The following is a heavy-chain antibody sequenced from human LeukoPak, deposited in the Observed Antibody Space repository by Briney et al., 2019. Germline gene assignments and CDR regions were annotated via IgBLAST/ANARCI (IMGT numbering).Heavy chain of an antibody. D-gene: IGHD3-10*01. CDR2: IESGGST. J-gene: IGHJ6*02. V-gene: IGHV3-53*01. CDR3: ARVGSYYDMDV. CDR1: GFTVSSKY. Sequence: GRSLRLSCAASGFTVSSKYMNWVRQAPGKGLEWVSVIESGGSTYYADSVKGRFTVSRDNFQNTLYLQMNSLRAEDTAVYYCARVGSYYDMDVWGQGTTVTVSS.